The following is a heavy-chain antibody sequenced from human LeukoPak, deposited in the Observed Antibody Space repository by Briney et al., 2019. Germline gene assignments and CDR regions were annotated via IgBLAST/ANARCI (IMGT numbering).Heavy chain of an antibody. CDR3: ARDGCTSTSCYTRGDV. V-gene: IGHV3-7*01. CDR1: GITFSSNW. Sequence: GGSLRLSCAAAGITFSSNWMSWVRQAPGKGLEWVANIKPDGSEKYYVDSVKGRFTISRDNAKNSLYLQMNSLRAEGSAVYYCARDGCTSTSCYTRGDVWGKGTMVTVSS. J-gene: IGHJ6*03. D-gene: IGHD2-2*02. CDR2: IKPDGSEK.